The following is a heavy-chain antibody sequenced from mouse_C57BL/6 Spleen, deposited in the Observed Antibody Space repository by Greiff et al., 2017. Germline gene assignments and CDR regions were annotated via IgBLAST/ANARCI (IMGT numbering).Heavy chain of an antibody. CDR2: INPNYGTT. CDR1: GYSFTDYN. V-gene: IGHV1-39*01. CDR3: ASEGSYYFDY. Sequence: EVKLVESGPELVKPGASVKISCKASGYSFTDYNMNWVKQSNGKSLERIGVINPNYGTTSYNQKFKGKATLTVEQSSSTTCMQLNSLTSEDSAVYYCASEGSYYFDYWGQGTTLTVSS. J-gene: IGHJ2*01.